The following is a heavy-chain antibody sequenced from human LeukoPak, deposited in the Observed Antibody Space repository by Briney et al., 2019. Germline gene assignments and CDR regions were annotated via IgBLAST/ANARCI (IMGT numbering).Heavy chain of an antibody. CDR1: GGSISSYY. V-gene: IGHV4-59*01. D-gene: IGHD4-11*01. CDR2: IYYSGTT. J-gene: IGHJ4*02. Sequence: PSETLSLTCTVSGGSISSYYWGWIRQPPGKGLECIGYIYYSGTTNYNPSLKSRVTISVDTSKNQFSLKLRSVTAADTAVYYCARGDDYLFDYWGQGTLVTVSS. CDR3: ARGDDYLFDY.